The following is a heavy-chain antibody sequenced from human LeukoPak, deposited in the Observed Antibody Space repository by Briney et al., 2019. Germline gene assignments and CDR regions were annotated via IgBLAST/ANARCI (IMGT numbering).Heavy chain of an antibody. CDR3: ARDPKEYYFGLGATKGWFDP. CDR1: GFNFRTYG. D-gene: IGHD2/OR15-2a*01. Sequence: GGSLRLSCAASGFNFRTYGMHWVRQAPGKGLEWVAVSWYDGRFHYNEDSVKGRFIISRDNSKNTLYLQMKTLGAEDTAMYYCARDPKEYYFGLGATKGWFDPWGQGTLVTVSS. CDR2: SWYDGRFH. J-gene: IGHJ5*02. V-gene: IGHV3-33*01.